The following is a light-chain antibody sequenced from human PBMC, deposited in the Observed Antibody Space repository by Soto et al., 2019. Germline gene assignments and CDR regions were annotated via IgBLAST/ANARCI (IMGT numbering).Light chain of an antibody. Sequence: QSALTQPPSASGSPGQSVTISCTGTSSDVGGYNYVSWYQQHPGKAPKLMIYEVSKRPSGVPDRFSGSKSGNTASLTVSGLQAEDEADYYCSSYAGSNRAVFGGGIQLTVL. CDR3: SSYAGSNRAV. CDR2: EVS. CDR1: SSDVGGYNY. V-gene: IGLV2-8*01. J-gene: IGLJ7*01.